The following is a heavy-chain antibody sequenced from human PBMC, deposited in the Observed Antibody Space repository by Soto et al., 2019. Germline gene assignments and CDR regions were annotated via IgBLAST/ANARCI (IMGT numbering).Heavy chain of an antibody. V-gene: IGHV1-46*01. CDR1: GYTFTSYY. Sequence: ASVKVSCKVSGYTFTSYYMHWVRQAPGQGLEWMGIINPSGGSTSYAQKFQGRVTMTRDTSTSTVYMELSSLRSEDTAVYYCARGEIAVADPWPFDPSGQGTLVTVSS. D-gene: IGHD6-19*01. CDR3: ARGEIAVADPWPFDP. J-gene: IGHJ5*02. CDR2: INPSGGST.